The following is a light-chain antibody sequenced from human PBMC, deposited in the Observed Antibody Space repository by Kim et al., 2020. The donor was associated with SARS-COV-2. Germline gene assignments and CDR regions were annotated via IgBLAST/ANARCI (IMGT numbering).Light chain of an antibody. V-gene: IGLV3-21*04. CDR3: QVWDSSSDHPV. J-gene: IGLJ3*02. Sequence: AQGKTARMSCGGNTIGSKSVHWYQRKPGQAPVLVIYYDSDRPSGIPERFSGSNSGNTATLTISRVEAGDEADYYCQVWDSSSDHPVFGGGTQLTVL. CDR1: TIGSKS. CDR2: YDS.